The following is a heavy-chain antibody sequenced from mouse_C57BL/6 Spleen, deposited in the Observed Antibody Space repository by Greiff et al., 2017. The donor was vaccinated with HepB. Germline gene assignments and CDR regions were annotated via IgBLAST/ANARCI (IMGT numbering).Heavy chain of an antibody. V-gene: IGHV3-6*01. CDR1: GYSITSGYY. D-gene: IGHD3-2*02. J-gene: IGHJ3*01. Sequence: EVKLQESGPGLVKPSQSLSLTCSVTGYSITSGYYWNWIRQFPGNKLEWMGYISYDGSNNYNPSLKNRISITRDTSKNQFFLKLNSVTTEDTATYYCARDQDSSGYPWFAYWGQGTLVTVSA. CDR2: ISYDGSN. CDR3: ARDQDSSGYPWFAY.